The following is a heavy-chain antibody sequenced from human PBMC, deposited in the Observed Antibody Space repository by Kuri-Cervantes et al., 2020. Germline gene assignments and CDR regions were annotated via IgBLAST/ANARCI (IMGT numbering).Heavy chain of an antibody. CDR1: GGSFSGYY. CDR3: ARGGGSSWPTFEF. CDR2: INHSGST. D-gene: IGHD6-13*01. V-gene: IGHV4-34*01. Sequence: ESLKISCAVYGGSFSGYYWSWIRQPPGKGLEWIGEINHSGSTNYNPSLKSRVTISVDTSKNQFSLKLSSVTAADTAVYYCARGGGSSWPTFEFWGQGTLVTVSS. J-gene: IGHJ4*02.